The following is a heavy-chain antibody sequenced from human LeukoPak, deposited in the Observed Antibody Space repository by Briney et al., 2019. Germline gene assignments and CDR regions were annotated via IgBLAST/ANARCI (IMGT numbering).Heavy chain of an antibody. CDR2: IIPILGIA. D-gene: IGHD3-22*01. J-gene: IGHJ4*02. Sequence: SVKVSCKASGGTFSSYIISWVRQAPGQGLEWMGRIIPILGIANYAQKFQGRVTITADKSTSTAYMELSSLRSEDTAVYYCARDQADSSGYLFDYWGQGTLVTVSS. CDR3: ARDQADSSGYLFDY. CDR1: GGTFSSYI. V-gene: IGHV1-69*04.